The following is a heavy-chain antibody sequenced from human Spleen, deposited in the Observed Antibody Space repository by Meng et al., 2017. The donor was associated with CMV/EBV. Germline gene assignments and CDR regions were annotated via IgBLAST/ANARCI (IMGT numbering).Heavy chain of an antibody. CDR2: INEDGSAK. J-gene: IGHJ6*02. V-gene: IGHV3-7*01. CDR3: ARFHSSSDPGVYYYYYYGMDV. D-gene: IGHD6-6*01. Sequence: GESLKISCITSGFTFSNYWMNWVRQAPGKGLEWVAHINEDGSAKNYVDSVRGRFSISRDNAKNSLYLQMNSLRAEDTAVYYCARFHSSSDPGVYYYYYYGMDVWGQGTTVTVSS. CDR1: GFTFSNYW.